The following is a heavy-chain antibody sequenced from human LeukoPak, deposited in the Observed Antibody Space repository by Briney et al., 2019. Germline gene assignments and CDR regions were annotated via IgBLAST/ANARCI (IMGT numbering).Heavy chain of an antibody. CDR2: IYTSGGT. D-gene: IGHD6-6*01. Sequence: PSETLSLTCTVTGDSISSYYWSWIRQPPGKGLEWIGYIYTSGGTNYIPSLKGRVTISIDTSKNQFSLKLSSVTAADSAVYYCARLTRLSTSPDRYYLDYWGQGTLVTVSS. V-gene: IGHV4-4*09. CDR3: ARLTRLSTSPDRYYLDY. CDR1: GDSISSYY. J-gene: IGHJ4*02.